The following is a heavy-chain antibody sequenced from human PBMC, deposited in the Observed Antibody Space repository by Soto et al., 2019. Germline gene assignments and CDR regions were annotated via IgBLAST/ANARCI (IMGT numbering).Heavy chain of an antibody. CDR2: INHSGST. CDR1: GGSFSGYY. V-gene: IGHV4-34*01. Sequence: PSETLSLTXAVYGGSFSGYYWSWIRQPPGKGLEWIGEINHSGSTNYNPSLKSRVTISVDTSKNQFSLKLSSVTAADTAVYYCARGDYDYVWGSYRYTDYFDYWGQGTLVTVSS. CDR3: ARGDYDYVWGSYRYTDYFDY. D-gene: IGHD3-16*02. J-gene: IGHJ4*02.